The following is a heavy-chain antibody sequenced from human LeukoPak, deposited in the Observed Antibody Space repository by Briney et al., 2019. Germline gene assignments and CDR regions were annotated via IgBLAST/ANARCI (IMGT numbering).Heavy chain of an antibody. Sequence: PGGSLRLSCAASGFTVSSNYMSWVRQAPGKGLEWVSVIYSGGSTYYADSVKGRFTISRDNSKNTLYLQMNSLRAEDTAVYYCARDGRAYCGGDCYSDIWGHGTMVTVSS. CDR3: ARDGRAYCGGDCYSDI. D-gene: IGHD2-21*02. CDR2: IYSGGST. V-gene: IGHV3-53*01. CDR1: GFTVSSNY. J-gene: IGHJ3*02.